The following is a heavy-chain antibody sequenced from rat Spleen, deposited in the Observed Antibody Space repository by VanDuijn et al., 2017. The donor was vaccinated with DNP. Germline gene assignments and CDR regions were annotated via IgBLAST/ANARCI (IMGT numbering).Heavy chain of an antibody. CDR2: ISTSGGST. V-gene: IGHV5-19*01. CDR1: GFTFSSYW. D-gene: IGHD1-2*01. Sequence: EVQLVETGGGLVQPGRSLKLSCVASGFTFSSYWMYWIRQAPKKGLEWVATISTSGGSTYYRDSVKGRFTISRDNAKSTLYLQMDSLRSEDTATYYCTTVITIAAISSYYAMDAWGQGTSVTVSS. CDR3: TTVITIAAISSYYAMDA. J-gene: IGHJ4*01.